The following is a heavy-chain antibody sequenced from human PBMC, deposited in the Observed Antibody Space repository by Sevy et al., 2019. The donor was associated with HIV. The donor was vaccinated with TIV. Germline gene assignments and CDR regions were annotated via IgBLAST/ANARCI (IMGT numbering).Heavy chain of an antibody. CDR1: GGSISSYY. D-gene: IGHD3-3*01. CDR3: ARRDFWSGYYYFDY. Sequence: SETLSLTCTVSGGSISSYYWSWIRQPPGKGLEWIGYIYYSGSTNYNPSLKSRVTISVDTSKNQFSLKLSSVTAADTAMYYCARRDFWSGYYYFDYWGQGTLVTVSS. CDR2: IYYSGST. J-gene: IGHJ4*02. V-gene: IGHV4-59*08.